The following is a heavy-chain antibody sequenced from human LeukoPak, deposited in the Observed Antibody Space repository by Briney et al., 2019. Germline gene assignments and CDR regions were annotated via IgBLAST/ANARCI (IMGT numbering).Heavy chain of an antibody. Sequence: SETLSLTCTVSGGSISSNGYYWGWIRQSPGEGLEWIGNIYYSGITYYNASLKSRVTISVDTSKNQFSLKVRSVTAADTAVYYCARDRRLDYYDSSGYSRRVNWFDPWGQGTLVTVSS. J-gene: IGHJ5*02. V-gene: IGHV4-39*02. CDR2: IYYSGIT. D-gene: IGHD3-22*01. CDR3: ARDRRLDYYDSSGYSRRVNWFDP. CDR1: GGSISSNGYY.